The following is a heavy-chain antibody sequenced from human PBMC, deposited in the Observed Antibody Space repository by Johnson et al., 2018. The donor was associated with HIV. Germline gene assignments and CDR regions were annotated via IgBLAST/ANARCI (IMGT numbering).Heavy chain of an antibody. V-gene: IGHV3-30-3*01. Sequence: QVQLVESGGGVVQPGRSLRLSCAASGFTFSSYAMHWVRQAPGKGLEWVAVISYDGSNEYYADPVQGRFTISRDNSKNTLYLHMNNLTAEDTAVYHCAKGYYDSSFGLDMWGQGTMVIVSS. CDR2: ISYDGSNE. J-gene: IGHJ3*02. CDR1: GFTFSSYA. D-gene: IGHD3-3*01. CDR3: AKGYYDSSFGLDM.